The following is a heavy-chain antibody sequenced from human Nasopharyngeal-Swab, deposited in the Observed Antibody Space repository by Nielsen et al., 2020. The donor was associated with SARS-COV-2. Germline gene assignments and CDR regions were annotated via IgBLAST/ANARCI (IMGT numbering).Heavy chain of an antibody. V-gene: IGHV5-51*01. J-gene: IGHJ4*02. CDR2: IYPGDSDT. D-gene: IGHD1-1*01. CDR3: ARLISRFNWNDGFDY. Sequence: VRQMPGKGMEWMGIIYPGDSDTRYSPAFQGQVPISADKSISTAYLQWSSLKASDTAMYYCARLISRFNWNDGFDYWGQGTLVTVSS.